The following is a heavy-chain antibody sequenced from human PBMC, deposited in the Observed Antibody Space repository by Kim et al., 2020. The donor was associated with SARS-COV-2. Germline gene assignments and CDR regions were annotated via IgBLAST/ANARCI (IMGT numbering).Heavy chain of an antibody. D-gene: IGHD6-19*01. V-gene: IGHV1-3*01. CDR2: INAGNGDT. CDR1: GYTFTNYG. CDR3: TRVEGQQWLLPGYYGLDV. Sequence: ASVKVSCKASGYTFTNYGIHWVRQAPGQRLEWMGWINAGNGDTKYSQMFRGRVTISRDTPANTAYLELRSLRFEDTAVYFCTRVEGQQWLLPGYYGLDVW. J-gene: IGHJ6*01.